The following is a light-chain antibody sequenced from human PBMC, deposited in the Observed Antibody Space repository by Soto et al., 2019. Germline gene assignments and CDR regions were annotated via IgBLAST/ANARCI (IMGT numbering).Light chain of an antibody. CDR2: DAS. Sequence: DIQMTQSPSSLSASVGDRITITCQASQDISNRLNWYHQKPGKAPNLLIYDASNLAAGVPSRFSGSGSGTDFTLTISSLQPEDFATYYCQQSYSTSKTFGQGTKVDIK. CDR3: QQSYSTSKT. CDR1: QDISNR. V-gene: IGKV1-39*01. J-gene: IGKJ1*01.